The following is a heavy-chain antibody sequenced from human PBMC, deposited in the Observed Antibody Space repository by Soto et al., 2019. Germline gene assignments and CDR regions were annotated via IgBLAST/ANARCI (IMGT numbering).Heavy chain of an antibody. CDR3: ARVTEWLQPDY. D-gene: IGHD5-12*01. V-gene: IGHV4-59*01. J-gene: IGHJ4*02. CDR2: IYYSGST. CDR1: GGSISSYY. Sequence: KPSETLSLTCTVSGGSISSYYWSWIRQPPGKGLEWIGYIYYSGSTNYNPALKSRVTISVDTSKNQFSLKLSSVTAADTAVYYCARVTEWLQPDYWGQGTLVTVSS.